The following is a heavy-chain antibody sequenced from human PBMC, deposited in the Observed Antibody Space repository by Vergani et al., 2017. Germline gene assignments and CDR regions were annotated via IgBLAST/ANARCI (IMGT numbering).Heavy chain of an antibody. D-gene: IGHD2/OR15-2a*01. V-gene: IGHV3-23*01. CDR2: ISGPGLRT. CDR3: VXEKIDLGSYFFDS. CDR1: GFTFSNSA. J-gene: IGHJ4*01. Sequence: EVHLLESGGGLVQSGGSLRLSCAASGFTFSNSAVSWVRQAPGRGLAWVSSISGPGLRTYYADSVKGRFSISGDNSKNTVFLQMHSLRAEDTAIYYCVXEKIDLGSYFFDSWGHGILVTVSS.